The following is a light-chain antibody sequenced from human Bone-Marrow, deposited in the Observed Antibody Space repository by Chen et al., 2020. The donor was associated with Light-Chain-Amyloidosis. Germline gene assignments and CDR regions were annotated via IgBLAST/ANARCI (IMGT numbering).Light chain of an antibody. CDR3: QVWDRSSDRPV. J-gene: IGLJ3*02. Sequence: SYVLTQPSSVSVAPGQTATIACGGNNIGSTSVHWYQQRPGQAPLLAVYDDSDRPSGIPERLSGSNSGNTATLTISRVEAGDEADYYCQVWDRSSDRPVFGGGTKLTVL. V-gene: IGLV3-21*02. CDR2: DDS. CDR1: NIGSTS.